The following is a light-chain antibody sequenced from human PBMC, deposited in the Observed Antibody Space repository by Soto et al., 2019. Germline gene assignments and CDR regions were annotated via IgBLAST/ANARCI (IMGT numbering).Light chain of an antibody. V-gene: IGKV3-11*01. CDR3: QQRSSVFT. J-gene: IGKJ5*01. CDR2: DAS. Sequence: EVVLTQSPATLSLSPGEGATLSCRASQSVSSHLAGYQQKPGQAPRLLIYDASKRATGIPARFNGNGFGTYFTLTIRSLEPEDFAVYYWQQRSSVFTFGEGTRLEIK. CDR1: QSVSSH.